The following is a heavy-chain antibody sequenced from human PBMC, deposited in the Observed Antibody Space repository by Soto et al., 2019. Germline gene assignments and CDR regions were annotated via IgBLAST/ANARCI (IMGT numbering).Heavy chain of an antibody. CDR1: GYTFTGYY. CDR2: INPNNGDT. V-gene: IGHV1-2*02. J-gene: IGHJ4*02. CDR3: ARHSGYDYVFDY. Sequence: ASVKVSCKASGYTFTGYYIHWVRQAPGQGLEWMGWINPNNGDTNYAQKFQGRVTMTRDTSTSTAYMELSSLRFDDTAVYYCARHSGYDYVFDYSGQGTLDNVSS. D-gene: IGHD5-12*01.